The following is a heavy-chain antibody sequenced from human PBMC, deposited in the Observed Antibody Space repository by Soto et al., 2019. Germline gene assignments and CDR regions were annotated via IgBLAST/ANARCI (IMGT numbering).Heavy chain of an antibody. V-gene: IGHV1-69*02. CDR1: GGTFSSYT. Sequence: QVQLVQSGAEVKKPGSSVKVSCKASGGTFSSYTISWVRQAPGQGLEWMGRIIPILGIANYAQKFQGRVTIVAXXSTSTAYMELSSLRSEDTAVYYCARGVGIAAAGFVWGQGTLVTVSS. CDR2: IIPILGIA. J-gene: IGHJ4*02. D-gene: IGHD6-13*01. CDR3: ARGVGIAAAGFV.